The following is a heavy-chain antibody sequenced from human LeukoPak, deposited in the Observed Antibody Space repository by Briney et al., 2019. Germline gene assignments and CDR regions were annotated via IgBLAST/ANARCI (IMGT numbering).Heavy chain of an antibody. CDR2: FSGSFSST. J-gene: IGHJ4*02. D-gene: IGHD6-6*01. CDR3: AKGGTVIARLIAAD. CDR1: GFTFSTYA. V-gene: IGHV3-23*01. Sequence: GGSLRLSCAASGFTFSTYAVTWVRQAPGKGLEWVSSFSGSFSSTYYADSVKGRFTISRDNSENTLYLQMNSLRAEDTAVYYCAKGGTVIARLIAADWGQGTLVTVSS.